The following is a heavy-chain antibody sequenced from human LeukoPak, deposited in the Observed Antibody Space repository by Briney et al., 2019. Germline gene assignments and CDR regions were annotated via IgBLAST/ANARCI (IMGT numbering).Heavy chain of an antibody. CDR3: ARDTLVVVVPAAIPPREDYYYYGMDV. D-gene: IGHD2-2*01. V-gene: IGHV1-18*01. J-gene: IGHJ6*02. Sequence: ASVKDSCKASGYTFTSYGISWVRQAPGQGLEWMGWICAYNGNTNSAQKLQGRVTMSTDTSTSTAYMELRSLRSDDTAVYYCARDTLVVVVPAAIPPREDYYYYGMDVWGQGTTVTVSS. CDR2: ICAYNGNT. CDR1: GYTFTSYG.